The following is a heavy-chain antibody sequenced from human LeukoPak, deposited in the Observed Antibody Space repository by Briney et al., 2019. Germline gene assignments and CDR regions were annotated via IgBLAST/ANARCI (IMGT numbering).Heavy chain of an antibody. J-gene: IGHJ4*02. V-gene: IGHV3-7*01. CDR2: INQDGSEE. CDR1: GFTFSNYL. D-gene: IGHD5-12*01. CDR3: VRDGGVSGYDLLDY. Sequence: GGSLRLSRAASGFTFSNYLMTWVRQAPGKGLEWVAHINQDGSEEHYMDSVKARFTISRDNAKNSLSLQMNSLRAEDTAVYYCVRDGGVSGYDLLDYWGQGTLVTVSS.